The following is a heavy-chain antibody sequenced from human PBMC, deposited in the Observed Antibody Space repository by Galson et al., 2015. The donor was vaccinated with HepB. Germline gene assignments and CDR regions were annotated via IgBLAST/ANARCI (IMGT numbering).Heavy chain of an antibody. CDR1: QFIFSAYN. CDR2: ISTSSGSI. CDR3: ARGPVNDDWYFDL. J-gene: IGHJ2*01. V-gene: IGHV3-48*01. Sequence: SLRLSCAASQFIFSAYNMNWVRQAPGKGLEWVSYISTSSGSIYYADSVKGRFTISRDNAKNSLYLQMNSLRAEDTAVYYCARGPVNDDWYFDLWGRGTLVTVSS.